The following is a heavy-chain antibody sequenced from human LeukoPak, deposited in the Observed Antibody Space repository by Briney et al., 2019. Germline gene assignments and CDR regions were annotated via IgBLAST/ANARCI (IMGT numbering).Heavy chain of an antibody. D-gene: IGHD6-19*01. CDR3: ARAGLGQWLVRESEYFDY. CDR2: IYYSGST. CDR1: GGSISSSSYY. Sequence: SETPSLTCTVSGGSISSSSYYWGWIRQPPGKGLEWIGSIYYSGSTYYNPSLKSRVTISVDTSKNQFSLKLSSVTAADTAVYYCARAGLGQWLVRESEYFDYWGQGTLVTVSS. V-gene: IGHV4-39*07. J-gene: IGHJ4*02.